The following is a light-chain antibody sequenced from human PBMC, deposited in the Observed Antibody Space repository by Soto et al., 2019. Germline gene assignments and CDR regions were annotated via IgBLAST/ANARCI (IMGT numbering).Light chain of an antibody. V-gene: IGKV3-20*01. CDR3: QQYGSSSTWT. J-gene: IGKJ1*01. CDR1: QSVSSAY. CDR2: AAS. Sequence: EIVFTQSPGTLSLSPGERATLSCRASQSVSSAYLAWYQHKPGQPPTLLIYAASSRVTGSPDRFSGSGSGTDFTLTISRLEPEDFAVYYCQQYGSSSTWTFGQGTKVEIK.